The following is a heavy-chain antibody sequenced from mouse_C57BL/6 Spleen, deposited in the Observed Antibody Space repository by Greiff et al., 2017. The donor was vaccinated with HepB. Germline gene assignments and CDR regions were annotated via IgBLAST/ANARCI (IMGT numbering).Heavy chain of an antibody. J-gene: IGHJ4*01. CDR2: IYPRSGNT. Sequence: QVQLQQSGAELARPGASVKLSCKASGYTFTSYGISWVKQSTGQGLEWIGEIYPRSGNTYYNEKFKGKATLTADKSSSTAYMELRSLTSEDSAVYLCARSNDYYAMDYWGQGTSVTVSS. CDR1: GYTFTSYG. V-gene: IGHV1-81*01. CDR3: ARSNDYYAMDY.